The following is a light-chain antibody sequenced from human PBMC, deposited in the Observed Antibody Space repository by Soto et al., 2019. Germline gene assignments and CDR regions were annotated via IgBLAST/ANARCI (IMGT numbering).Light chain of an antibody. Sequence: QSVLTQPPSVSAAPGQKVTISCSGSTSNIGNNYVFWYQHLPGTAPKLLIYDNNRPSGVPDRFSGSKSGTSASLAITGLQPEDEADYYCQSYDSSLTTFVFGTGTKVTVL. J-gene: IGLJ1*01. CDR3: QSYDSSLTTFV. CDR2: DN. CDR1: TSNIGNNY. V-gene: IGLV1-40*01.